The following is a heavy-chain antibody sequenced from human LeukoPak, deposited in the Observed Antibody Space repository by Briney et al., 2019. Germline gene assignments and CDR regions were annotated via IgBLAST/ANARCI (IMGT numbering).Heavy chain of an antibody. D-gene: IGHD3-10*01. CDR3: ARGSPLWCGELLSWWFGP. CDR2: IYTSGST. Sequence: SQTLSLTCTVSGGSISSGSYYWSWIRQPAGKGLEWIGRIYTSGSTNYNPSLKSRVTISVDTSKNQFSLKLSSVTAADTAVYYCARGSPLWCGELLSWWFGPWGQGTLVPVSS. V-gene: IGHV4-61*02. J-gene: IGHJ5*02. CDR1: GGSISSGSYY.